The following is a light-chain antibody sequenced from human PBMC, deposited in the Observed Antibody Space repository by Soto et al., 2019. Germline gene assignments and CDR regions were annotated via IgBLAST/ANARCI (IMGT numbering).Light chain of an antibody. Sequence: QSALTQPPSASGSPGQSVTISCTGTSSDVGGYNYVSWYQQHPGKAPKLMIYEVSKRPSGVPDRFSGSKSGNTVSLTVSGLQAEDEADYYCSSYAGSNNLVVFGGGTKVTVL. CDR1: SSDVGGYNY. CDR2: EVS. V-gene: IGLV2-8*01. CDR3: SSYAGSNNLVV. J-gene: IGLJ2*01.